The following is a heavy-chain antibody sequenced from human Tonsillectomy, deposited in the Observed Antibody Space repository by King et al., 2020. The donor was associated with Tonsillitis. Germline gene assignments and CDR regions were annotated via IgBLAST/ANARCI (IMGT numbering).Heavy chain of an antibody. CDR2: IYYTGST. CDR1: GGSISSYY. Sequence: PLQESGPGLVKPSETLSLTCTVSGGSISSYYWSWIRQPPGKGLEWIGYIYYTGSTNYNPSLKSRVTISVDTSKSQFSLRLSSVTAADTAVYYCASGTGILYYFDYWGQGTLVTVSS. CDR3: ASGTGILYYFDY. D-gene: IGHD3-10*01. J-gene: IGHJ4*02. V-gene: IGHV4-59*01.